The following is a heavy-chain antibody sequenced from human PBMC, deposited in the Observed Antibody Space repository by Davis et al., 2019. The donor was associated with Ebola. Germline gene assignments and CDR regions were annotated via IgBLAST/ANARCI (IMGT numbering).Heavy chain of an antibody. Sequence: GESLKISCAASGFTFSSYSMNWVRQAPGKGLEWVSYISSSSSTIYYADSVKGRFTISRDNAKNSLYLQMNSLRAEDTAVYYCARDGQGKYSSGWSYFDYWGQGTLVTVSS. J-gene: IGHJ4*02. V-gene: IGHV3-48*01. CDR1: GFTFSSYS. CDR2: ISSSSSTI. CDR3: ARDGQGKYSSGWSYFDY. D-gene: IGHD6-19*01.